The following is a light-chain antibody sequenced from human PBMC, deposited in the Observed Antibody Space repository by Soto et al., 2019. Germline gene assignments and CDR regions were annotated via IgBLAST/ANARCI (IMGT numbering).Light chain of an antibody. J-gene: IGKJ1*01. CDR2: KAS. CDR1: QTIRGY. V-gene: IGKV1-5*03. CDR3: LQDNNYPWT. Sequence: DIQMTQSPSTLSASVGDRVTITCRASQTIRGYLAWYQQKPGKAPKLLIYKASTLESGVPSRFSGSGSGTEFTLTISSLQPDDFATYYCLQDNNYPWTFGQGTKVDIK.